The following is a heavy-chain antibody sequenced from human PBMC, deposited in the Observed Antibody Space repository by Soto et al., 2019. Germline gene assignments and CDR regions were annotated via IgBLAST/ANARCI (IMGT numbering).Heavy chain of an antibody. J-gene: IGHJ5*02. V-gene: IGHV1-69*12. D-gene: IGHD3-16*01. Sequence: QVQLLQSGAEVKKPGSSVKVSCKASGGTFSSYAISWVRQAPGQGLEWMGGIIPIFGTANYAQKFQGRVTITADESTSTAYMELSSLRSEDTSVYYCARGQVASEFGHLHHWFDPWGQGTLVTVSS. CDR1: GGTFSSYA. CDR3: ARGQVASEFGHLHHWFDP. CDR2: IIPIFGTA.